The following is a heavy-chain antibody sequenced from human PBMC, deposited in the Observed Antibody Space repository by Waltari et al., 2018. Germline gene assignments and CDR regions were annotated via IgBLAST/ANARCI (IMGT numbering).Heavy chain of an antibody. J-gene: IGHJ4*02. CDR2: ISSRGTTI. CDR3: ARERHDYGDFGAY. CDR1: GFIFSKYS. D-gene: IGHD4-17*01. V-gene: IGHV3-48*04. Sequence: EVHLVESGGALVQPGGSLRLSCAASGFIFSKYSMNWVRQATGKGPEWVSYISSRGTTISYADSVKGRFTISRDNAKNSLYLEMTSLRAEDTAVYYCARERHDYGDFGAYWGQGTLVKVSS.